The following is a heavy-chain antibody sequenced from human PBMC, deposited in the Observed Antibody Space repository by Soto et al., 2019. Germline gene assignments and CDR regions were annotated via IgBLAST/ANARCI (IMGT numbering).Heavy chain of an antibody. D-gene: IGHD3-16*01. Sequence: RASVKVSCKASGYTFTSYGISWVRQAPGQGLEWMGWISAYNGNTNYAQKLQGRVTMTTDTSTSTAYMELRSLRSDDTAVYYCATEAGSPDYIRPESAGAFDIWGQGTMVTVSS. J-gene: IGHJ3*02. CDR3: ATEAGSPDYIRPESAGAFDI. V-gene: IGHV1-18*04. CDR1: GYTFTSYG. CDR2: ISAYNGNT.